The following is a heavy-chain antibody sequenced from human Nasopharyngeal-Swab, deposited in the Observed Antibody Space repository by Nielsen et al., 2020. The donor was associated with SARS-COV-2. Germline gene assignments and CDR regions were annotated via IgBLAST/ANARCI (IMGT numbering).Heavy chain of an antibody. J-gene: IGHJ6*02. V-gene: IGHV5-51*01. CDR1: GYSFTDYC. D-gene: IGHD1-26*01. Sequence: GESLKISCATSGYSFTDYCIAWVRQAPGKGLECMGTIFPGDSDTRYRPSFEGRVTISVDQSITTAYLHWTSLKASDTAKYYCAIGAAVGTLFHGMDVWGQGTMVTVSS. CDR2: IFPGDSDT. CDR3: AIGAAVGTLFHGMDV.